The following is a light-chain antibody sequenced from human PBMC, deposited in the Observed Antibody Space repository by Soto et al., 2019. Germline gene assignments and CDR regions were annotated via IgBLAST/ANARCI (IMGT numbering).Light chain of an antibody. J-gene: IGLJ3*02. CDR2: EVS. Sequence: QSVLTQPPSASGSPGQSVTISCAGTSSDVGAYKYVSWYQRHPGKAPKLMIYEVSKRPSGVPDRFSGSKSGNTASLTVSGLQAEDEADYYCSSCAGSNIRGVFGGGTKLTVL. CDR3: SSCAGSNIRGV. V-gene: IGLV2-8*01. CDR1: SSDVGAYKY.